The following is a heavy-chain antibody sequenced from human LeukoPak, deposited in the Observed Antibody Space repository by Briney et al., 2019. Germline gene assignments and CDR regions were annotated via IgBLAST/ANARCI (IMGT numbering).Heavy chain of an antibody. CDR3: ARSIRSGSYYYY. CDR2: ISGSGGST. Sequence: PGGSLRLSCAASGFTFSSYAMSWVRQAPGKGLEWLSAISGSGGSTYYADSVKGRFTISRDNSKNTLYLQMNSLRAEDTAVYYCARSIRSGSYYYYWGQGTLVTVSS. CDR1: GFTFSSYA. V-gene: IGHV3-23*01. J-gene: IGHJ4*02. D-gene: IGHD3-10*01.